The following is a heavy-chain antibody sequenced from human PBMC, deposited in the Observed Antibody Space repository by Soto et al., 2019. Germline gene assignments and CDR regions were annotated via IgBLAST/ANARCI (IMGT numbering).Heavy chain of an antibody. J-gene: IGHJ6*02. CDR3: ARVPRITKVRGVSNYYFYGMDS. D-gene: IGHD3-10*01. CDR2: IIPIFGTA. CDR1: GGTFSSYA. Sequence: SVEVSCKASGGTFSSYAISWVRQAPGQGLEWMGGIIPIFGTANYAQKFQGRVTITADESTSTAYMELSSLRSEDTAVYYCARVPRITKVRGVSNYYFYGMDSWG. V-gene: IGHV1-69*13.